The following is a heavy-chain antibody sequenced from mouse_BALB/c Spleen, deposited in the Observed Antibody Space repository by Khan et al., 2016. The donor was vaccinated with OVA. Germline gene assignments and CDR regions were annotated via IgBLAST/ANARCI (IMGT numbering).Heavy chain of an antibody. CDR3: TRDRIDY. Sequence: QVQLKQSGAELAKPGASVKMSCKASGYTFTTYWMHWVKQRPGQGLEWTGYINPTSGYTDYNDKFKDRATLSADKSSSTAYMQLNSLTSEDSAVYYCTRDRIDYWGQGTTLTVSS. V-gene: IGHV1-7*01. CDR2: INPTSGYT. J-gene: IGHJ2*01. CDR1: GYTFTTYW.